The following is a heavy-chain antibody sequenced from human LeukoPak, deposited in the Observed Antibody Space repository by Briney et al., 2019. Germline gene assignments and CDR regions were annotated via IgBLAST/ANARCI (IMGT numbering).Heavy chain of an antibody. Sequence: PSETLSLTCAVSGYSISSGYYWGWIRQPPGKGLEWIGSIYHSGSTYYNPSPKSRVTISVDTSKNQFSLKLSSVTAADTAVYYCARHRYDFWSGWRFRNWFDPWGQGTLVTVSS. V-gene: IGHV4-38-2*01. CDR3: ARHRYDFWSGWRFRNWFDP. CDR2: IYHSGST. J-gene: IGHJ5*02. CDR1: GYSISSGYY. D-gene: IGHD3-3*01.